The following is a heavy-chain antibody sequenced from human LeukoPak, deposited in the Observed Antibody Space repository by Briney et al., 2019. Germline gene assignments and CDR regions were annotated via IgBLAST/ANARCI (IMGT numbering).Heavy chain of an antibody. CDR3: ANTFYDSSGYYYY. V-gene: IGHV4-39*01. CDR2: IYYSGST. J-gene: IGHJ4*02. CDR1: GGSISSSSYY. Sequence: PSETLSLTCTVSGGSISSSSYYWGWIRQPPGKGLEWIGSIYYSGSTYYNPSLKSRVTISVDTSKNQFSLKLSSVTAADTAVYYCANTFYDSSGYYYYWGQGTLVTVSS. D-gene: IGHD3-22*01.